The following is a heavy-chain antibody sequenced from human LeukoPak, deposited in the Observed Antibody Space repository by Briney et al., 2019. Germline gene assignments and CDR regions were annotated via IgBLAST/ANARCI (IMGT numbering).Heavy chain of an antibody. D-gene: IGHD3-9*01. V-gene: IGHV4-39*01. CDR3: ARRVGYDILTGYYPFDY. J-gene: IGHJ4*02. CDR2: IYYSGST. Sequence: SETLSLTCTVSGGSISSSSYYWGWIRQPPGKGLEWIGSIYYSGSTYYNPSLKSRVTISVDTSKNQFSLKLSSVTAADTAVYYCARRVGYDILTGYYPFDYWGQGTLVTVSS. CDR1: GGSISSSSYY.